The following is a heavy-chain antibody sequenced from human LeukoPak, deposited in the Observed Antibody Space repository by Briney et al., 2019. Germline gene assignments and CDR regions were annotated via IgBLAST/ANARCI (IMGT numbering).Heavy chain of an antibody. J-gene: IGHJ4*02. D-gene: IGHD6-19*01. CDR2: ISYDGSYR. CDR3: AKDNAYSSGWLYYFDY. CDR1: GFTDYA. V-gene: IGHV3-30*04. Sequence: PGGSLRLSCVASGFTDYAIHWVRQAPGKVLEWVAVISYDGSYRYYADSVKGRFTISRDNSKNTLYLQMNSLRAEDTAVYYCAKDNAYSSGWLYYFDYWGQGTLVTVSS.